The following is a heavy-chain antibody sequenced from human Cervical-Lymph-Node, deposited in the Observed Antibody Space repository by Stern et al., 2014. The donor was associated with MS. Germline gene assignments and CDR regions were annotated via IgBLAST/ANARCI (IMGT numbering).Heavy chain of an antibody. J-gene: IGHJ6*02. V-gene: IGHV4-59*02. CDR1: GGSVSSYY. Sequence: QVQLQESGPGLVQPSETLSLICTVSGGSVSSYYWGWILMPPGNGLEWIGDLYDSGSTHSNTSLKTRVNISMDTSKNQISLNMRAVTAADTAVYYCTRRFRPQGWYGLDVWGHGTTVTVSS. D-gene: IGHD2-15*01. CDR3: TRRFRPQGWYGLDV. CDR2: LYDSGST.